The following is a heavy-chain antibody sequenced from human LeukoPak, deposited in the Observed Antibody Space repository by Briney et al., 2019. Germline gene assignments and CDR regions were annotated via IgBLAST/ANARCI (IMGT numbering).Heavy chain of an antibody. V-gene: IGHV1-69*06. CDR1: VGTFSSYA. D-gene: IGHD3-10*01. CDR2: IIPIFGTA. J-gene: IGHJ3*02. Sequence: SVNVSFKASVGTFSSYATSWVRQAPGQGLEWMGGIIPIFGTANYAQKFQGRVTTTADKSTSTAYMELSSLRSEDTAVYYCAGVHYYGSGSYYRGAFDIWGQGTMVTVSS. CDR3: AGVHYYGSGSYYRGAFDI.